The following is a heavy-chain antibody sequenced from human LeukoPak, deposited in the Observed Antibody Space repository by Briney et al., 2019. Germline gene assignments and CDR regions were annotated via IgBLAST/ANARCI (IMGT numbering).Heavy chain of an antibody. J-gene: IGHJ4*02. Sequence: GSLRLSCAASGFPFSDYSINWVRQAPGKGLEWVSFISSRSSSIYYADSVKGRFTISRGNAKKSLYLQMNSLRDEDTAVYYCARVGYDILTGFHYWGQGTLVTVSS. CDR3: ARVGYDILTGFHY. V-gene: IGHV3-48*02. D-gene: IGHD3-9*01. CDR2: ISSRSSSI. CDR1: GFPFSDYS.